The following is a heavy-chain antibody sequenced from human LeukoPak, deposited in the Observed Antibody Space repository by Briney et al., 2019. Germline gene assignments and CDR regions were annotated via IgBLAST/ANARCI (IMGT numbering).Heavy chain of an antibody. CDR1: GGPISSGTYY. V-gene: IGHV4-61*09. D-gene: IGHD3-10*01. CDR2: NYTSGST. J-gene: IGHJ4*02. CDR3: AREQWDRGVCDY. Sequence: SETLSLTCTVPGGPISSGTYYWSWIRQPAGKGLEWIWHNYTSGSTNYIPSLKSRVTISVDTSKNQFSLKLSSVTAADTAVYYCAREQWDRGVCDYWGQGTLVTVSS.